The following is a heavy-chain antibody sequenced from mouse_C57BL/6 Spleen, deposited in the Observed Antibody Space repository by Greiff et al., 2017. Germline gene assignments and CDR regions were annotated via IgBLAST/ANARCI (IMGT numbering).Heavy chain of an antibody. J-gene: IGHJ2*01. V-gene: IGHV8-12*01. CDR2: IHWDDDK. Sequence: QVTLIESGPGLLQPSQSLRLTCSFSGFSLSTSGMGVSWLRQPPGMGLVWLAHIHWDDDKRSNPSLKSRITISKDTSRNQVYLKVTSVDTTDTATYYCARIYYDYDVFDYWGQGTTLTVSS. CDR1: GFSLSTSGMG. D-gene: IGHD2-4*01. CDR3: ARIYYDYDVFDY.